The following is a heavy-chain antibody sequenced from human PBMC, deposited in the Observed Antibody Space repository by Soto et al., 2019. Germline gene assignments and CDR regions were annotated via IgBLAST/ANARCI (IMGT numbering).Heavy chain of an antibody. CDR2: IYPGYSDT. CDR3: ARFRAAGSWYYYGMDV. CDR1: GYSFTSYW. Sequence: GESLKISCKGSGYSFTSYWIGWVRHMPGKGLEWMVIIYPGYSDTRYSPSFQGQVTISADKSISTAYLQWSSLKASDTAMYYCARFRAAGSWYYYGMDVWGQGTTVTVSS. D-gene: IGHD6-13*01. J-gene: IGHJ6*02. V-gene: IGHV5-51*01.